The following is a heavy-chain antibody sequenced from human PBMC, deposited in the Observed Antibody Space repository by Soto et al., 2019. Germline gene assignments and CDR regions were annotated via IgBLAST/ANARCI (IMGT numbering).Heavy chain of an antibody. D-gene: IGHD1-1*01. Sequence: DVQLVESGGGLIQPGESLRLSCAAFGLTISGKKYVAWVRQAPGRGLEWVSALYDVDGSFYADSVTGRFTTSSDSSKTTVYPQMNGLRPDDPAVYYCATWHEREHAFDVWGQGTTVTISS. V-gene: IGHV3-53*01. CDR2: LYDVDGS. CDR1: GLTISGKKY. J-gene: IGHJ3*01. CDR3: ATWHEREHAFDV.